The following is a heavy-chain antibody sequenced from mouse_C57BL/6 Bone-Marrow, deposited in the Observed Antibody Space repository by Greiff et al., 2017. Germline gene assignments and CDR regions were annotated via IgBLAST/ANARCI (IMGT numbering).Heavy chain of an antibody. CDR2: INSDGGST. V-gene: IGHV5-2*01. CDR3: GRLSYWYCDV. J-gene: IGHJ1*03. Sequence: EVKLMESGGGLVQPGESLKLSCESNEYEFPSHDMSWVRQTPEKRLELVAAINSDGGSTYYPDTMERRSIISRDNTKKTLYLQMSSLTSEDTALYYCGRLSYWYCDVWGTGTTVTVSS. CDR1: EYEFPSHD.